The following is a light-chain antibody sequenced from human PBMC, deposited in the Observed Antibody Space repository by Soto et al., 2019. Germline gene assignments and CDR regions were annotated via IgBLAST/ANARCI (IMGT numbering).Light chain of an antibody. CDR1: QSVSSY. V-gene: IGKV3-11*01. J-gene: IGKJ1*01. Sequence: EIVLKHSAGTLSLYPGERATLSCRASQSVSSYLAWYQQKPGQAPRLLIYDASNRATGIPARFSGSGSGTDFTLTISSLEPEDFAVYYCQQRSNWSWTFGQGTKVAIK. CDR2: DAS. CDR3: QQRSNWSWT.